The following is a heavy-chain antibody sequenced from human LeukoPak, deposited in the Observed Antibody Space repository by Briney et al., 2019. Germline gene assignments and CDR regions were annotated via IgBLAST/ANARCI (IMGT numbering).Heavy chain of an antibody. CDR2: ISAYNGNT. D-gene: IGHD6-13*01. CDR1: GYTFTSYG. J-gene: IGHJ4*02. CDR3: ARDFSIAAAGTVGY. Sequence: GASVKVSCKASGYTFTSYGISWVRQAPGQGLEWMGWISAYNGNTNYAQKLQGRVTMTTDTSTSTAYMELRSLRSDDTAVYYCARDFSIAAAGTVGYWGQGTLVTVSS. V-gene: IGHV1-18*01.